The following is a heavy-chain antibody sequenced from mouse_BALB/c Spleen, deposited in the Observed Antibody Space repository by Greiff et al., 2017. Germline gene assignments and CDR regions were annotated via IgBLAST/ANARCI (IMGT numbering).Heavy chain of an antibody. V-gene: IGHV1-4*01. CDR1: GYTFTSYT. D-gene: IGHD2-3*01. CDR3: ARSMMVTTVYYYAMDD. J-gene: IGHJ4*01. Sequence: VQLQQSGAELARPGASVKMSCKASGYTFTSYTMHWVKQRPGQGLEWIGYINPSSGYTNYNQKFKDKATLTADKSSSTAYMQLSSLTSEDSAVYYCARSMMVTTVYYYAMDDWGQGTSVTVSS. CDR2: INPSSGYT.